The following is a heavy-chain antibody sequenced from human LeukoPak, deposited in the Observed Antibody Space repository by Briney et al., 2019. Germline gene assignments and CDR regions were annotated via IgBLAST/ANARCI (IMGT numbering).Heavy chain of an antibody. CDR2: IYSGGST. Sequence: GGSLRLSCAASGFTFSSYGMNWVRQAPGNGLEYVSLIYSGGSTYYADSVKGRFTISRDISKNTLYLQMNSLRPEDTAVYYCGGSGTYYDRDDYWGQGTLVTVSS. V-gene: IGHV3-53*01. J-gene: IGHJ4*02. CDR3: GGSGTYYDRDDY. CDR1: GFTFSSYG. D-gene: IGHD3-10*01.